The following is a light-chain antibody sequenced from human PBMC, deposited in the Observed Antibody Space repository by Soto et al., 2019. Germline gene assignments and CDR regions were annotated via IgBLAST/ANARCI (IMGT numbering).Light chain of an antibody. CDR2: DAS. CDR3: QQSYSTPT. CDR1: QSISTY. Sequence: DLQMTQSPSSLPASVGDRVTITCRASQSISTYVNWYQQKAGKAPKLLIYDASSLYSGVPSRFSGSGSGTDFTLTISTLQPEDFATYYCQQSYSTPTFGPGTKVDIK. V-gene: IGKV1-39*01. J-gene: IGKJ3*01.